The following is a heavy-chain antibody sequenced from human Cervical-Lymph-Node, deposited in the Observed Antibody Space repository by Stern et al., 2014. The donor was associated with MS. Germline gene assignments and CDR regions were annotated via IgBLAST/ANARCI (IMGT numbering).Heavy chain of an antibody. CDR2: LNPNSDDP. CDR3: AREATRIIVGIDY. Sequence: DQLVESGAKMKKPGASVKVSCKASGYDFTGFFIHWVRQAPGQGLEWMGRLNPNSDDPTYAQDFQDRVALTRDTSISTAYLELSRLTSADTAVYYCAREATRIIVGIDYWGQGTQVTVSS. CDR1: GYDFTGFF. V-gene: IGHV1-2*06. J-gene: IGHJ4*02. D-gene: IGHD2/OR15-2a*01.